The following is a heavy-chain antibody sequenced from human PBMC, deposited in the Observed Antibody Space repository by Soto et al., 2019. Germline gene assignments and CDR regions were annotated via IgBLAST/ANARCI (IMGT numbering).Heavy chain of an antibody. D-gene: IGHD5-18*01. V-gene: IGHV4-61*01. CDR2: IYFSGTT. CDR1: GGSVSSISHY. J-gene: IGHJ4*02. Sequence: QVQLQESGPGLVKPSETLSLTCTVSGGSVSSISHYWSWIRQPPGKGLEWIGYIYFSGTTNYNPSLKSRVTISLDTSKNQFSLKLSSVTAADTAVYYCAREGYGYAYFDYWGQGTLVTVSS. CDR3: AREGYGYAYFDY.